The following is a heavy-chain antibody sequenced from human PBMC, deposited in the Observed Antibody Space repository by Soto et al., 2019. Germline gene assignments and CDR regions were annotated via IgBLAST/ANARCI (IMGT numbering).Heavy chain of an antibody. V-gene: IGHV3-23*01. CDR1: GITFSNYA. J-gene: IGHJ2*01. CDR3: AKRPLNWGRWYFDL. D-gene: IGHD7-27*01. CDR2: ISDSGSYR. Sequence: EVQLLESGGGLVQPGGSLRLSCVASGITFSNYAMTWVRQAPGKGLEWVSVISDSGSYRFYADSVKGRFTISRDNSGGTLYLQMTSLRAEDTAIYYCAKRPLNWGRWYFDLWGRGTLVTVSS.